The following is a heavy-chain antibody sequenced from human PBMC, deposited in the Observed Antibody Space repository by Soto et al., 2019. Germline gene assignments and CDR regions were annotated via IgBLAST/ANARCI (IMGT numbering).Heavy chain of an antibody. CDR3: ARLRFLEWLYSFDP. CDR1: GYSFTSYW. D-gene: IGHD3-3*01. V-gene: IGHV5-51*01. J-gene: IGHJ5*02. CDR2: IYPGDSDT. Sequence: PRESLKISCKGSGYSFTSYWIGWVRQMPGKGLEWMGIIYPGDSDTRHSPSFQGQVTISADKSISTAYLQWSSLKASDTAMYYCARLRFLEWLYSFDPWGQGTLVTVSS.